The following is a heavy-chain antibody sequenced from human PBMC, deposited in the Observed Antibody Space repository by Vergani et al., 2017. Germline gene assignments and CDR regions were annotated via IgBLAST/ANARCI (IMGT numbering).Heavy chain of an antibody. J-gene: IGHJ6*02. CDR1: GFTFSSYS. Sequence: VQLVESGGGLVKPGGSLRLSCAASGFTFSSYSMNWVRQAPGKGLEWVSSISSSSSYIYYADSVKGRFTISRDNAKNSLYLQMNSLRAEDMAVYYCARSIGYSGYYYYGMDVWGQGTTVTVSS. CDR2: ISSSSSYI. V-gene: IGHV3-21*01. D-gene: IGHD5-12*01. CDR3: ARSIGYSGYYYYGMDV.